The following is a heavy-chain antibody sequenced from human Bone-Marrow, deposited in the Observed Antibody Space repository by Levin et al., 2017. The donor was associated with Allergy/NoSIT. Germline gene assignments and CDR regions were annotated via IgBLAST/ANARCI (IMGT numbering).Heavy chain of an antibody. V-gene: IGHV3-30*03. Sequence: GESLKISCTASGFTFSTYDIHWVRQAPGKGLEWVAVISYDGSETYYADSVRGRFTISRDNSKNTLYLEMKTLRTEDTAVFYCARGPRGSGSPYWYFDLWGRGTLVTVSS. J-gene: IGHJ2*01. D-gene: IGHD1-26*01. CDR3: ARGPRGSGSPYWYFDL. CDR1: GFTFSTYD. CDR2: ISYDGSET.